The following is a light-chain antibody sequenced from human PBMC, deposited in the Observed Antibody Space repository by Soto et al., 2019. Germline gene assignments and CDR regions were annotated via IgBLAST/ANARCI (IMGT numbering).Light chain of an antibody. Sequence: QTSLTQPASVSGSPGQSITISCTGTSSDVGGYNYVSWYQQHPGKAPKLMIYEVSNRPSRVSNRFSGSKSGNTASLTISGLQAEDEADYYCSSYTRSSTSDVFGTGTKVT. CDR3: SSYTRSSTSDV. CDR2: EVS. J-gene: IGLJ1*01. CDR1: SSDVGGYNY. V-gene: IGLV2-14*01.